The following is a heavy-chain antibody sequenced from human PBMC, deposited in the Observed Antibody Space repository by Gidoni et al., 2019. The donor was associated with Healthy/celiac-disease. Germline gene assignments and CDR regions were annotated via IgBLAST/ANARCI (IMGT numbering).Heavy chain of an antibody. CDR2: IWYDGSNK. Sequence: QVQLVESGGGVVQPGRSMRLSCAASGVTFSSFGMHWVRQAPGKGREWVAVIWYDGSNKYYADSVKGRFTISRDNSKNTLYLQMNSLRAEDTAVYYCARDIVATIEFGGRRLTKQLWGQGTLVTVSS. CDR1: GVTFSSFG. CDR3: ARDIVATIEFGGRRLTKQL. V-gene: IGHV3-33*01. J-gene: IGHJ4*02. D-gene: IGHD5-12*01.